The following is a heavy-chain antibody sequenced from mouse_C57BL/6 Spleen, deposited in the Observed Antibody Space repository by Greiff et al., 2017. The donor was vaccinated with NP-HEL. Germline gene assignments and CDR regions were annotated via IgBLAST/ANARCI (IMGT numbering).Heavy chain of an antibody. D-gene: IGHD2-1*01. J-gene: IGHJ3*01. Sequence: EVKLQESGPGLVKPSQSLSLTCSVTGYSITSGYYWNWIRQFPGNKLEWMGYISYDGSNNYNPSLKNRISITRDTSKNQFFLKLNSVTTEDTATYYCARWAYGNYVGFAYWGQGTLVTVSA. V-gene: IGHV3-6*01. CDR1: GYSITSGYY. CDR2: ISYDGSN. CDR3: ARWAYGNYVGFAY.